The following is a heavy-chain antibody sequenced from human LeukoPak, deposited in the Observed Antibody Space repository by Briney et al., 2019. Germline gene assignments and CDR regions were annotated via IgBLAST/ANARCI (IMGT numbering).Heavy chain of an antibody. J-gene: IGHJ3*02. D-gene: IGHD6-19*01. Sequence: PGGSLRLSCAASGFAFSSYWMSWVRQAPGQGLEWVANIKQDGSEKYYVDSVKGRFTISRDNAKNSLYLQMNSLRAEDTAVHYCERDGYSSGWYADDAFDIWGQGTMVTVSS. CDR2: IKQDGSEK. V-gene: IGHV3-7*01. CDR3: ERDGYSSGWYADDAFDI. CDR1: GFAFSSYW.